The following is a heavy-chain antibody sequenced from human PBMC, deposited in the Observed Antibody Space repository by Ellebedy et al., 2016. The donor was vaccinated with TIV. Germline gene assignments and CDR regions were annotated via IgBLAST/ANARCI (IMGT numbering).Heavy chain of an antibody. V-gene: IGHV3-53*01. D-gene: IGHD4-17*01. CDR3: ASGRDGDYAIPYFDY. CDR2: IYSDGST. J-gene: IGHJ4*02. CDR1: GFTVSSNY. Sequence: GESLKISCAASGFTVSSNYMSWVRQAPGKGLEWVSVIYSDGSTYYADSVKGRFTISRDNSKNTLYLQMNSLRAEDTAMYYCASGRDGDYAIPYFDYWGQGTLVTVSS.